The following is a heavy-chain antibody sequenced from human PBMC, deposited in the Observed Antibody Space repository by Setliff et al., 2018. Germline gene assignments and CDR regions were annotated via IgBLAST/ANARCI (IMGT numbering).Heavy chain of an antibody. J-gene: IGHJ4*02. V-gene: IGHV4-39*07. D-gene: IGHD2-15*01. Sequence: PSETLSLTCTVSGGSISSTHFWGWIRQPPGEGLEWIGSIYYSGNSNYDTNYNPSLKSRVTILSDTSKNQFSLILSSVTAADTAVYYCASERESASRQTYFDSWGQGTLVTVSS. CDR1: GGSISSTHF. CDR2: IYYSGNSNYDT. CDR3: ASERESASRQTYFDS.